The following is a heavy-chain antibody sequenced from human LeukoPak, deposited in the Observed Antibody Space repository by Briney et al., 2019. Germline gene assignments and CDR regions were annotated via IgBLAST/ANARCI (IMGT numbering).Heavy chain of an antibody. CDR2: ISYDGNNK. J-gene: IGHJ4*01. D-gene: IGHD5-18*01. CDR1: GFTFSSYP. V-gene: IGHV3-30*01. Sequence: GGSLRLSCAASGFTFSSYPIHWVRQTPGKGLEWVALISYDGNNKYYADSVKGRFTMSRDNSKNTLYLQMNSLRGEDTAVYYCAKDVNPGYTYGYDYWGQGTLVTVSS. CDR3: AKDVNPGYTYGYDY.